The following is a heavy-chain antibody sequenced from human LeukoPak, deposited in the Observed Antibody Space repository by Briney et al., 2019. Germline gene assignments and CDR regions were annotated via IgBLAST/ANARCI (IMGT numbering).Heavy chain of an antibody. CDR2: FTSMSRTI. V-gene: IGHV3-21*01. CDR3: ARDASGSFYDY. J-gene: IGHJ4*02. CDR1: GFTFSRYS. Sequence: GGSLRLSCAASGFTFSRYSMTWVRQAPGKGLEWVSSFTSMSRTIYYADSVKGRFTISRDNAKNSLYLQMDSLRAEDTAIYYCARDASGSFYDYWGQGTLVTVSS. D-gene: IGHD1-26*01.